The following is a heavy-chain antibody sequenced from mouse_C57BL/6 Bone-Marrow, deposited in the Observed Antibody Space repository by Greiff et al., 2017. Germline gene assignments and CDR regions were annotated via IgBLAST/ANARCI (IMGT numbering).Heavy chain of an antibody. CDR1: GFTFSDFY. J-gene: IGHJ2*01. V-gene: IGHV7-1*02. Sequence: EVKVVESGGGLVQPGGSLRLSCATSGFTFSDFYMEWVRQPPGKRLEWIAASRNKANDDTTESSASVKGRFIVSRDTAQSILYLQMNALRAEDTAIYYCARDPGGFDYWGQGTTLTVSS. CDR2: SRNKANDDTT. CDR3: ARDPGGFDY.